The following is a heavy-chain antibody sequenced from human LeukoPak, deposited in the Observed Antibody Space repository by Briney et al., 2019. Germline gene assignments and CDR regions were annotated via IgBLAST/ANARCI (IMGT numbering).Heavy chain of an antibody. CDR1: GFSISSYA. CDR2: ISNGGSI. Sequence: GGSLRLSCAASGFSISSYARHWVRQAPGKGLQYVSGISNGGSIDYANSVKGRFTISRDNSKNTLYLQMGSLRPEDMAVYYCARDFSYGSGFDYWGQGILVTVSS. D-gene: IGHD5-18*01. V-gene: IGHV3-64*01. J-gene: IGHJ4*02. CDR3: ARDFSYGSGFDY.